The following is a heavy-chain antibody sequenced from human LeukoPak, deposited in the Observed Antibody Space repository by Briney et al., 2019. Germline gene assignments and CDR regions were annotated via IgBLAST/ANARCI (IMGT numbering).Heavy chain of an antibody. CDR1: GFTISSYS. CDR3: AREVGVTSSSSPDY. V-gene: IGHV3-48*02. Sequence: GPLRLSCAASGFTISSYSMNWGRQAPGKGLEWLSSISVSSGIILYADSGKGQFTISRDNAKNSLYLQMNTLRDEDTAVYYCAREVGVTSSSSPDYWGQGTLVTVSS. D-gene: IGHD6-6*01. CDR2: ISVSSGII. J-gene: IGHJ4*02.